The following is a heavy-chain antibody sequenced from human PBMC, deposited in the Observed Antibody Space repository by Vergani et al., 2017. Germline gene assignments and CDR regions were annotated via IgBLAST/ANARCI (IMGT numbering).Heavy chain of an antibody. CDR3: ARDPRVREAPGGRFEY. V-gene: IGHV7-4-1*02. J-gene: IGHJ4*02. Sequence: QVPLVPSGSELKTPGASVKVSCKASGYTFTTYAMNWVRQAPGQGLEWMGWINTNTGNPTYAPGFTGRFVFSLDTSVSTTYLHISSLEPEDTAVYYCARDPRVREAPGGRFEYWGQGTLVTVSS. CDR2: INTNTGNP. D-gene: IGHD3-10*01. CDR1: GYTFTTYA.